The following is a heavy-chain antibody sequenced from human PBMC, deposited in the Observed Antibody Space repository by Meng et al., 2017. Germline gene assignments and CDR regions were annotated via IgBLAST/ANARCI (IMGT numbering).Heavy chain of an antibody. Sequence: QVQRQPWGAGLLKPSETLSLTCAVYGGSFSGYYWSWIRQPPGKGLEWIGEINHSGSTNYNPSLKSRVTISVDTSKNQFSLKLSSVTAADTAVYYCASSGYSYGYRFDYWGQGTLVTVSS. CDR1: GGSFSGYY. D-gene: IGHD5-18*01. CDR2: INHSGST. J-gene: IGHJ4*02. CDR3: ASSGYSYGYRFDY. V-gene: IGHV4-34*01.